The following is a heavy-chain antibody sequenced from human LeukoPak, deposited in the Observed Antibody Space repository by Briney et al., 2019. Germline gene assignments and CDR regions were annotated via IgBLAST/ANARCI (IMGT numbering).Heavy chain of an antibody. Sequence: GGSLRLSCAASGFTFSSYAMSWVRQAPGKGLEWVSAISGSGGSSYYADSVKGRFTISRDNSKNTPYLQMNSLSAEDTAVYYCAKDSRFGAPSSGYYYWGQGTLVTVSS. CDR3: AKDSRFGAPSSGYYY. J-gene: IGHJ4*02. D-gene: IGHD3-22*01. V-gene: IGHV3-23*01. CDR2: ISGSGGSS. CDR1: GFTFSSYA.